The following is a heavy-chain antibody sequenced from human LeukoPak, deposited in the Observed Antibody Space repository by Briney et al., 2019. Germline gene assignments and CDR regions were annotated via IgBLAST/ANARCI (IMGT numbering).Heavy chain of an antibody. CDR3: ARGPSGTFDI. Sequence: GGSLRLSCVASGFTFSTYSINWVRQAPGKGLEWVSSISSSSSYIYYADSVKGRFTISRDNAKNSLYLQMNSLRAEDTAVYYCARGPSGTFDIWGQGTMVTVSS. CDR2: ISSSSSYI. V-gene: IGHV3-21*01. J-gene: IGHJ3*02. CDR1: GFTFSTYS.